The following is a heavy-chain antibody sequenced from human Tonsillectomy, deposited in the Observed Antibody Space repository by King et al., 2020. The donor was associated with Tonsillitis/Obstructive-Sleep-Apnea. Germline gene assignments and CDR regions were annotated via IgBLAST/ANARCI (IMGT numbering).Heavy chain of an antibody. Sequence: VQLVQSGAEVKKPGASVKVSCKASGYTFTSYYMHWVRQAPGQGLEWMGIINPSGGSTSYAQKFQGRVTMTRDTSTSTVYMELSSLRSEDTAVYYCARDIGGGGDYDAFDIWGQGTMVTVSS. V-gene: IGHV1-46*01. CDR3: ARDIGGGGDYDAFDI. CDR2: INPSGGST. CDR1: GYTFTSYY. D-gene: IGHD2-21*02. J-gene: IGHJ3*02.